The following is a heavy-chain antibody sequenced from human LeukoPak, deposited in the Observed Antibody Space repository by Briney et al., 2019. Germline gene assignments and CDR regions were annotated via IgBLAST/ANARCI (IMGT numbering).Heavy chain of an antibody. J-gene: IGHJ5*02. CDR2: INTNTGDP. CDR1: GYTLTSYA. CDR3: ARDYTIFGVVIFYNWFDP. D-gene: IGHD3-3*01. V-gene: IGHV7-4-1*02. Sequence: GASVKVSCKASGYTLTSYAMNWVRQAPGQRLEWMGWINTNTGDPTYAQGFTGRFVFSLDTSVSTAYLQISSLKAEDTAVYYRARDYTIFGVVIFYNWFDPWGQGTLVTVSS.